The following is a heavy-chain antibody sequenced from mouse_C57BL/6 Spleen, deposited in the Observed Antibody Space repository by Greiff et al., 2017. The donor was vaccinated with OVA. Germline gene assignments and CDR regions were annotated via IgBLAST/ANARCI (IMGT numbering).Heavy chain of an antibody. V-gene: IGHV1-64*01. CDR1: GYTFTSYW. J-gene: IGHJ4*01. CDR3: ARLDSSGYADYAMDY. CDR2: IHPNSGST. D-gene: IGHD3-2*02. Sequence: VQLQQPGAELVKPGASVKLSCKASGYTFTSYWMHWVKQRPGQGLEWIGMIHPNSGSTNYNEKFKSKATLTVDKSSSTAYMQLSSLTSEDSAVYYCARLDSSGYADYAMDYWGQGTSVTVSS.